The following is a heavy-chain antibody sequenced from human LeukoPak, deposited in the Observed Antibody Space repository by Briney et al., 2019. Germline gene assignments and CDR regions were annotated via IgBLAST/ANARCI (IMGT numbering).Heavy chain of an antibody. Sequence: SETLSLTCTVSGGSISSYYWSWIRQPPGKGLEWIGYIYYSGSTNYNPSLKSRVTISVDTSKNQFSLKLSSVNAADTAVYYCARGFYSSRWYLFDYWGQGTLVTVSS. CDR3: ARGFYSSRWYLFDY. V-gene: IGHV4-59*01. CDR1: GGSISSYY. D-gene: IGHD6-13*01. CDR2: IYYSGST. J-gene: IGHJ4*02.